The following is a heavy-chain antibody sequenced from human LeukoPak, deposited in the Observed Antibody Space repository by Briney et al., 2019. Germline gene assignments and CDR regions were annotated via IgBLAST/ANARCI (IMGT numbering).Heavy chain of an antibody. CDR3: ARDLVRGVIITAEYFQH. CDR1: GYTFTRYG. J-gene: IGHJ1*01. V-gene: IGHV1-18*01. D-gene: IGHD3-10*01. CDR2: ISAYNGNT. Sequence: SVKVSCQASGYTFTRYGIRWVRQAPGQGLEWMGWISAYNGNTNYAQKLQGRVTMTTDTSTRTAYMELRSLRSDDTAVYYCARDLVRGVIITAEYFQHWGQGTLVTVSS.